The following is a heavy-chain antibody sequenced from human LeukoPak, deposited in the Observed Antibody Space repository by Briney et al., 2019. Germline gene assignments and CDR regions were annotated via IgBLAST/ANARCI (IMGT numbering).Heavy chain of an antibody. D-gene: IGHD3-22*01. CDR1: GFTFSSYA. Sequence: GGSLRLSCAASGFTFSSYAMSWVRQAPGKGLEWVSAISGSGGSTYYADSVKGRFTISRDNSKNTLYLQMNSLRAEDTAVYYCASWANYYDSSGYFGPGAFDIWGQGTMVTVSS. V-gene: IGHV3-23*01. J-gene: IGHJ3*02. CDR2: ISGSGGST. CDR3: ASWANYYDSSGYFGPGAFDI.